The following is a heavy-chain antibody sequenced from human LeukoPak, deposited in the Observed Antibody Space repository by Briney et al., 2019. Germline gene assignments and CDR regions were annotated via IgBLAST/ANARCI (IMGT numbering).Heavy chain of an antibody. D-gene: IGHD3-10*01. CDR3: ARAGDARGSADY. V-gene: IGHV3-66*01. CDR2: IYSGGST. J-gene: IGHJ4*02. Sequence: QAGGSLRLSCAASGLTVGSNYMSWVRQAPGKGLEWVSVIYSGGSTYYADSVKDRFNISRDNSKNTLYLQMNSLRVEDTAVYYCARAGDARGSADYWGQGTLVTVSS. CDR1: GLTVGSNY.